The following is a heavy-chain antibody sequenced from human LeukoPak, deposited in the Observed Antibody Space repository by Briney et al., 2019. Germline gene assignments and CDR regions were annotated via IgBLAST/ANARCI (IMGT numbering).Heavy chain of an antibody. CDR2: ISGSGGST. CDR1: GFTFSSYA. CDR3: AKDRYSSSYYFDY. D-gene: IGHD6-13*01. V-gene: IGHV3-23*01. Sequence: GGSLRLSCAASGFTFSSYAMSWVRQAPGKGLEWVSAISGSGGSTYYADSVKGRFTISRDNSKNTLYLQMNSLGAEDTAVYYCAKDRYSSSYYFDYWGQGTLVTVSS. J-gene: IGHJ4*02.